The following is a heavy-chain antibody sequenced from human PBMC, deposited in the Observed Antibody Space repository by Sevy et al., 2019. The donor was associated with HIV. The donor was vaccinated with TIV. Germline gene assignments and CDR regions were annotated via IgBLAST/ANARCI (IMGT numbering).Heavy chain of an antibody. J-gene: IGHJ4*02. V-gene: IGHV3-9*01. CDR2: IGWNSGSV. CDR1: GFRFEDYG. CDR3: AKDLLRYGSACYPLDY. Sequence: GGSLRLSCAASGFRFEDYGMHWVRRAPGKGLEWVSGIGWNSGSVGYAVSVKGRFTISRDNAKNLLYLQMNSLTSEDTALYYCAKDLLRYGSACYPLDYWGQGTVVTVSS. D-gene: IGHD3-10*01.